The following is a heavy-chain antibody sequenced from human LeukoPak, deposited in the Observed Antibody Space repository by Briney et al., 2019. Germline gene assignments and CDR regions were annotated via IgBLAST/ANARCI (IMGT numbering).Heavy chain of an antibody. Sequence: GGSLRLSCAASGFTVSSNYMSWVRQAPGKGLGWVSIVYSGGSTYYADSVKGRFTISRDNSKNTLYLQMNSLTAEDTAVYYCARIQLWMFDYWGQGTLVTVSS. V-gene: IGHV3-53*01. J-gene: IGHJ4*02. CDR2: VYSGGST. CDR3: ARIQLWMFDY. D-gene: IGHD5-18*01. CDR1: GFTVSSNY.